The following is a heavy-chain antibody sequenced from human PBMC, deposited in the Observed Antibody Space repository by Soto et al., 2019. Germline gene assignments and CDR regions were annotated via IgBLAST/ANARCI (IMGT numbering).Heavy chain of an antibody. V-gene: IGHV5-51*01. CDR1: GYAFSNFW. CDR3: ARSPRSSPYFDY. Sequence: GESLKISCQSSGYAFSNFWIGGVRQLPGKGLEWMGIIYPGDHETRYSPSFHGKVTISADRSTNTAYLQWNSLEASDTAFYFCARSPRSSPYFDYWGQGALVTVSS. J-gene: IGHJ4*02. D-gene: IGHD6-13*01. CDR2: IYPGDHET.